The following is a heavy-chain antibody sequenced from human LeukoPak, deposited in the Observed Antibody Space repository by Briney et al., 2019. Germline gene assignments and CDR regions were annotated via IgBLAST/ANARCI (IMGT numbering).Heavy chain of an antibody. CDR3: ARAGPGYSYGYTPFSFDS. J-gene: IGHJ4*02. D-gene: IGHD5-18*01. V-gene: IGHV4-39*07. CDR2: IYYSGST. CDR1: GGSISSNSYY. Sequence: PSETLSLTCTVSGGSISSNSYYWGWIRQPPGRGLEWIGSIYYSGSTYYNPSLKSRVTISVDTSKNQFSLKLSSVTAADTAVYYCARAGPGYSYGYTPFSFDSWGQGTLVTVSS.